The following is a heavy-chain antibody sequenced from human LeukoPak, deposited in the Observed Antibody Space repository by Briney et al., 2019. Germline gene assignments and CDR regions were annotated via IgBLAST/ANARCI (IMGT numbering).Heavy chain of an antibody. CDR1: GGSISSGGYS. J-gene: IGHJ4*02. CDR2: IYHSGST. D-gene: IGHD3-22*01. CDR3: ASMAYYYDSSGYYYPYYFDY. V-gene: IGHV4-30-2*01. Sequence: PSETLSLTCAVSGGSISSGGYSWSWIRQPPGKGLEWIGYIYHSGSTYYNPSLKSRVTISVDRSKNQFSLKLSSVTAADTAVYYCASMAYYYDSSGYYYPYYFDYWGQGTLVTVSS.